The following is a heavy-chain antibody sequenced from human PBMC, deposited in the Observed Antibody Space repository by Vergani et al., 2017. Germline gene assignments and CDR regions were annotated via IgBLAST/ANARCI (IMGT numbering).Heavy chain of an antibody. D-gene: IGHD2-2*01. V-gene: IGHV3-48*01. J-gene: IGHJ4*02. Sequence: QLVESGGGWVQPGGSLRLSCVVSGFDFSSYIMNWVRQAPGKGLEWVSFVSTGTKSQSYAESVKGRFTISRDSAKNSLYLQMDSLRAEDTAVYYCARVIVGCSRTNCFADHWGQGTLVTVSS. CDR1: GFDFSSYI. CDR3: ARVIVGCSRTNCFADH. CDR2: VSTGTKSQ.